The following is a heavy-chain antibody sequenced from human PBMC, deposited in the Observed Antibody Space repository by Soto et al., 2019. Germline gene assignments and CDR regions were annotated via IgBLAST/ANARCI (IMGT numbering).Heavy chain of an antibody. V-gene: IGHV6-1*01. J-gene: IGHJ6*02. CDR3: ARDRIVVVPAAIRYYYYYGMDV. Sequence: QTLSLTCAISGDSVSSNSAAWNWIRQSPSRGLEWLGRTYYRSKWYNDYAVSVKSRITINPDTSKNQFSLQLNSVTPEDTAVYYCARDRIVVVPAAIRYYYYYGMDVWGQGTTVTVSS. D-gene: IGHD2-2*02. CDR1: GDSVSSNSAA. CDR2: TYYRSKWYN.